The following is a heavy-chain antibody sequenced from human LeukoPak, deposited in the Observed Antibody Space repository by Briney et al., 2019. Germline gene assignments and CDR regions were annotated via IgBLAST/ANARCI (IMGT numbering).Heavy chain of an antibody. CDR3: ARVADCSGGSCYSNFDY. V-gene: IGHV4-34*01. J-gene: IGHJ4*02. Sequence: PSETLSLTCAVYGGSFSAYYCSWIRQPPGEGLEWIGSIYYSGSTNYNPSLKSRVTISVDTSKNQFSLKLSSVTAADTAVYYCARVADCSGGSCYSNFDYWGQGTLVTVSS. D-gene: IGHD2-15*01. CDR2: IYYSGST. CDR1: GGSFSAYY.